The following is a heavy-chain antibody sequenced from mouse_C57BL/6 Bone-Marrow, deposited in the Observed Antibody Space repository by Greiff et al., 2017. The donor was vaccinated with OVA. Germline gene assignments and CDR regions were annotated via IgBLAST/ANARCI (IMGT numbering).Heavy chain of an antibody. CDR3: ARLPAIAHFDY. D-gene: IGHD5-5*01. Sequence: SGAELARPGASVKMSCMASGYTFTSYTMHWVKQRPGQGLEWIGYINPSSGYTKYNQKFKDKATLTADKSSSTAYMQLSSLTSEDSAVYYCARLPAIAHFDYWGQGTTLTVSS. J-gene: IGHJ2*01. V-gene: IGHV1-4*01. CDR2: INPSSGYT. CDR1: GYTFTSYT.